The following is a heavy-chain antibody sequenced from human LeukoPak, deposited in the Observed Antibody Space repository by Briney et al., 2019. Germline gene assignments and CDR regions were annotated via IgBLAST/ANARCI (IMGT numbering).Heavy chain of an antibody. D-gene: IGHD2-2*01. CDR2: INPNSGCT. CDR1: GYTFTGYY. CDR3: ARDRGSDIVVVPGWFDP. Sequence: ASVKGSCKASGYTFTGYYMHWVRQAPGQGVEWMGWINPNSGCTNYAQKFQGRVTMTSDTSISTAYMELSGLISDDTAVYYCARDRGSDIVVVPGWFDPWGQGTLVTVPS. V-gene: IGHV1-2*02. J-gene: IGHJ5*02.